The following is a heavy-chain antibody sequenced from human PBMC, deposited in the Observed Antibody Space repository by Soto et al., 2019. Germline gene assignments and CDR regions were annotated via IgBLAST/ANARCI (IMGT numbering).Heavy chain of an antibody. Sequence: QVQLVESGGGVVQPGRSLRLSCAASGFTFSSYGMHWVRQAPGKGLEWVAVISYDGSNKYYADSVKGRFTISRDNSKNTLYLQMNSLRAEDTAVYYCAKVGSSSCYKEYYFDYWGQGTLVTVSS. D-gene: IGHD6-13*01. CDR1: GFTFSSYG. J-gene: IGHJ4*02. CDR3: AKVGSSSCYKEYYFDY. CDR2: ISYDGSNK. V-gene: IGHV3-30*18.